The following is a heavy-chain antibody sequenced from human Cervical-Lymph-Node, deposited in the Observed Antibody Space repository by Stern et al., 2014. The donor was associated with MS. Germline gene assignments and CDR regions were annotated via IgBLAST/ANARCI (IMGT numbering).Heavy chain of an antibody. Sequence: VQLVESGPGLVKPSETLSLTCTVSGGSISTYYWSWIRQPPGKGLEWIGYIYYSGSTNYNPSLKSRVNISIDTSKNQFSLQLSSVTAADTAVYYCARAPYYYYGMDVWGQGTTVTVSS. J-gene: IGHJ6*02. CDR1: GGSISTYY. CDR3: ARAPYYYYGMDV. CDR2: IYYSGST. V-gene: IGHV4-59*01.